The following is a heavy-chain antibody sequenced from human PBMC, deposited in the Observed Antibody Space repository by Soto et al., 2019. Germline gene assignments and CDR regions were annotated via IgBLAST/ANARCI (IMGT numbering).Heavy chain of an antibody. CDR1: GFTFTSSA. CDR2: IAVGSGYT. CDR3: AADATAWQQMVPSDY. Sequence: QMQLEQSGPEVKKPGTSVKVSCKASGFTFTSSAFQWVRQARGQRLEWIGWIAVGSGYTNYAQRFQDRVILTRDMSTATTYMELSRLTSEDTAIYYCAADATAWQQMVPSDYWGQGTLVTVSS. D-gene: IGHD2-8*01. V-gene: IGHV1-58*01. J-gene: IGHJ4*02.